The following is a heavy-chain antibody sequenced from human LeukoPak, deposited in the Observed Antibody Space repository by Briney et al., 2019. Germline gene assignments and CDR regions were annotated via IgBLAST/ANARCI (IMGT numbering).Heavy chain of an antibody. Sequence: SETLSLTCTVSGGSIRSYYWSWIRQPPGKGLEWIGYIYYSGSTNYNPSLKSRVTISVDTSKNQFSLKLSSVTAADTAVYYCARAPSYSSGWPIYYYYYGMDVWGQGTTVTVSS. CDR1: GGSIRSYY. D-gene: IGHD6-19*01. V-gene: IGHV4-59*12. CDR3: ARAPSYSSGWPIYYYYYGMDV. J-gene: IGHJ6*02. CDR2: IYYSGST.